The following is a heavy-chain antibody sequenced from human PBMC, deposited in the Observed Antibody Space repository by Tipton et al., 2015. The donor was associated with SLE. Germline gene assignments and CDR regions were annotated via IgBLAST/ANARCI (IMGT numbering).Heavy chain of an antibody. Sequence: TLSLTCTVSCGSISSDGYYWSWIRQHPGKGLEWIGYISYSGNTYYNPSLKSRLTMSVDTSKNQFSLKLSSVTAADTAVYYCAKDRGMVRGYGFVIWGQGTMVTVSS. CDR3: AKDRGMVRGYGFVI. CDR2: ISYSGNT. CDR1: CGSISSDGYY. J-gene: IGHJ3*02. D-gene: IGHD3-10*01. V-gene: IGHV4-31*03.